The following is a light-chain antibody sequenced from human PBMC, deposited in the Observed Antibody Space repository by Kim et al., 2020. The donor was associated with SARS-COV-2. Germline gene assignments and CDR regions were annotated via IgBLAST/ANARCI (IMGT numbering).Light chain of an antibody. J-gene: IGLJ3*02. Sequence: QSALTQPPSASGSPGQSVAISCTGTSSDIGTYNHVSWYQQHPGKAPKLLIYDVSKRPSGVPDRFSACKSGNTASLTVSGLQAEDEADYYCSSYAGTNNVMFGGGTQLTVL. V-gene: IGLV2-8*01. CDR3: SSYAGTNNVM. CDR1: SSDIGTYNH. CDR2: DVS.